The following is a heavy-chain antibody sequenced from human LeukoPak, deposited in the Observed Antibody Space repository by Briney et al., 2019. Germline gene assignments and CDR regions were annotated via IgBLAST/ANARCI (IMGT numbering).Heavy chain of an antibody. D-gene: IGHD4-11*01. CDR3: ARAMTTVTSNWFDP. Sequence: SETLSLTCAVSGYSISSGYYWGWIRQPPGKGLEWIGSIYHSGSTYYNPSLKSRVTISVDTSKNQFSLKLSSVTAADTAVYYCARAMTTVTSNWFDPWGQGTPVTVSS. CDR1: GYSISSGYY. V-gene: IGHV4-38-2*01. CDR2: IYHSGST. J-gene: IGHJ5*02.